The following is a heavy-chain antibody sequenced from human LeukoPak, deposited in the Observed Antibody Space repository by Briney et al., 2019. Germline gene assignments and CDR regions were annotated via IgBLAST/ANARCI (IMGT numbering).Heavy chain of an antibody. CDR3: ARVPPTIVVVVAATVFDY. V-gene: IGHV3-7*01. J-gene: IGHJ4*02. CDR1: GFTFSSYW. CDR2: IKQDGSEK. Sequence: GGSLRLSCAASGFTFSSYWMSWVRQAPGKGLEWVANIKQDGSEKNYVDSVKGRFTISRDNAKNSLYLQMNSLRAEDTAVYYCARVPPTIVVVVAATVFDYWGQGTLVTVSS. D-gene: IGHD2-15*01.